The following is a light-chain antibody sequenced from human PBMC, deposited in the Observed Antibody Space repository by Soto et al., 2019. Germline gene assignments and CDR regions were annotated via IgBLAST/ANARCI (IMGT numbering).Light chain of an antibody. CDR2: GAS. CDR1: QSVSSN. V-gene: IGKV3-15*01. J-gene: IGKJ3*01. CDR3: QQYNNWPGT. Sequence: EIVMTQSPATLSVSPGERATLSCRASQSVSSNLAWYQQKPGQAPRLLIYGASTRATGIPARFSGSGSGTEFTLTVSSLQSEAFAVYYSQQYNNWPGTFGTGTKVDIK.